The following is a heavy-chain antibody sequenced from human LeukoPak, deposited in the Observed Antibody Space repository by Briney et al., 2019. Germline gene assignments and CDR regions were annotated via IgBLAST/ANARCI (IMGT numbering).Heavy chain of an antibody. D-gene: IGHD2-15*01. CDR2: IYYSGST. J-gene: IGHJ3*02. CDR3: ARESMICSGGSCYGVGAFDI. CDR1: GFTFSSYS. Sequence: LRLSCAASGFTFSSYSMNWVRQAPGKGLEWIGYIYYSGSTYYNPSLKSRVTISVDTSKNQFSLKLSSVTAADTAVYYCARESMICSGGSCYGVGAFDIWGQGTMVTVSS. V-gene: IGHV4-31*02.